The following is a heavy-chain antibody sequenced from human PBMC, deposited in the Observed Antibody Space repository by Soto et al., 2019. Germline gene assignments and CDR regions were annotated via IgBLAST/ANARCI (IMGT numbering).Heavy chain of an antibody. CDR3: ARDRKDIVVVPAAKVGMDV. V-gene: IGHV4-61*01. J-gene: IGHJ6*02. D-gene: IGHD2-2*01. CDR2: IYYSGST. CDR1: GGSVSSGSYY. Sequence: SETLSLTCTVSGGSVSSGSYYWSWIRQPPGKGLDWIGYIYYSGSTNYNPSLKSRVTISVDTSKNQFPLKLSSVTAADTAVYYCARDRKDIVVVPAAKVGMDVWGQGTTVTSP.